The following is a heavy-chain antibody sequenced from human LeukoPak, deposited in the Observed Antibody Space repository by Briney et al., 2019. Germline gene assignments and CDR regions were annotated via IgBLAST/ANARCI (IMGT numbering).Heavy chain of an antibody. CDR2: INHSGGT. CDR1: GGSFSGYY. D-gene: IGHD2-2*01. Sequence: SETLSLTCAVYGGSFSGYYWSWIRQPPGKGLEWIGEINHSGGTNYNPSLKSRVTMSVDTSKNQFSLKLSSVTAADTAVYYCASYRSSYVDYWGQGTLVTVSS. V-gene: IGHV4-34*01. CDR3: ASYRSSYVDY. J-gene: IGHJ4*02.